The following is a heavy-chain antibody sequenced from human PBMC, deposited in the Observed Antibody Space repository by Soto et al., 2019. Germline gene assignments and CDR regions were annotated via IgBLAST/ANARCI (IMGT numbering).Heavy chain of an antibody. Sequence: SETLSLTCTVSGGSISSYYWSWIRQPSGKGLEWIGRIYTSGSTNYNPSLKSRVTMSVDTSKNQFSLKLSSVTAADTAVYYWARDWKFGQADYWGQGSQVTVSS. D-gene: IGHD3-10*01. J-gene: IGHJ4*02. V-gene: IGHV4-4*07. CDR2: IYTSGST. CDR3: ARDWKFGQADY. CDR1: GGSISSYY.